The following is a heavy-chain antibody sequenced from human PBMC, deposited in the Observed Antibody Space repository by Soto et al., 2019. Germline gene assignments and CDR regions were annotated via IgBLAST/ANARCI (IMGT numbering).Heavy chain of an antibody. CDR2: IWYDGSNK. J-gene: IGHJ3*01. V-gene: IGHV3-33*01. Sequence: QVQLVESGGGVGQPGRSLRLSCAASGFTFSSYDMHWVRQAPGKGLDWVAVIWYDGSNKDYADSVKGRFTISRDNSKNTLYLQMNSLRGEDTAVYYCARGYGVKSGTFDFWGQGTMVTVSS. CDR3: ARGYGVKSGTFDF. CDR1: GFTFSSYD. D-gene: IGHD4-17*01.